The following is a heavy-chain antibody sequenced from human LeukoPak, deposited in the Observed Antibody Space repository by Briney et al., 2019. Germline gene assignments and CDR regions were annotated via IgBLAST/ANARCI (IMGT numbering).Heavy chain of an antibody. Sequence: GRSLRLFCTVSEFIFDDFAMHWVRHAPGKGLEWVSGIYWDSRSVDYADSVKSRFTISRDNAKNSLYLKMNSLRTDDTAVYYCVKDRKSRDLDSLDIWGQGTMVTVSS. CDR1: EFIFDDFA. CDR3: VKDRKSRDLDSLDI. V-gene: IGHV3-9*01. J-gene: IGHJ3*02. D-gene: IGHD5-24*01. CDR2: IYWDSRSV.